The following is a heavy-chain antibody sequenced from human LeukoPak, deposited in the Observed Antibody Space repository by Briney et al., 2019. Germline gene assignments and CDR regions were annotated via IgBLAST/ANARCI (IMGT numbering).Heavy chain of an antibody. V-gene: IGHV3-30*02. J-gene: IGHJ4*02. CDR1: RFTFSSYG. CDR2: IRYDGSNK. CDR3: AKGGARSSLFDY. D-gene: IGHD5-12*01. Sequence: PGGSVGLSCVSSRFTFSSYGMHCVRQARGKGLEWVAFIRYDGSNKYYADSVKGRFTISRDNSKNTLYLQMNSLRAEDTAVYYCAKGGARSSLFDYWGQGTLVTVSS.